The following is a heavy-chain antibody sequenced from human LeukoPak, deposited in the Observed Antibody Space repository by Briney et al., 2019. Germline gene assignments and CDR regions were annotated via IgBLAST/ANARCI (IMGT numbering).Heavy chain of an antibody. V-gene: IGHV1-69*13. CDR3: AAGGAYEFRDDY. D-gene: IGHD3-3*01. Sequence: SVKVSCKASGGTFSSYAISWVRQAPGQGLEWMGKIIPIYGRANYGQKFQGRVTITADELTTTSYMEQSSLTAEDMAVYYCAAGGAYEFRDDYWGQGTLVTVSS. CDR1: GGTFSSYA. J-gene: IGHJ4*02. CDR2: IIPIYGRA.